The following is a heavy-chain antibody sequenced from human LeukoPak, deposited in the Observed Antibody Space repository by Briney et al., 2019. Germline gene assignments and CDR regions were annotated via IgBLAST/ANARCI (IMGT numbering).Heavy chain of an antibody. CDR2: INTYNGNT. V-gene: IGHV1-18*01. CDR1: GYTFTNYG. CDR3: ARDNMIVVDAFDI. Sequence: ASVKVSCKASGYTFTNYGISWVRQAPGQGLEWMGWINTYNGNTNYVQKLQGRVTMTTDTSTSTAYMELRSLRSDDTAVYYCARDNMIVVDAFDIWGQGTMVTVSS. D-gene: IGHD3-22*01. J-gene: IGHJ3*02.